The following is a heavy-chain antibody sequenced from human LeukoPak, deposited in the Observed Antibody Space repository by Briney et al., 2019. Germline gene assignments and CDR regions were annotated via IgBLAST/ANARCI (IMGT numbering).Heavy chain of an antibody. CDR1: GGSISSSNW. CDR2: ISHSGST. Sequence: SGTLSLTCAVSGGSISSSNWWTWVRQPPGKGLEWIGEISHSGSTNYNPSLKSRVTISVDTSKKQFSLKVSSVTAADTAVYYCTRELSGSQDYWGQGTLVTVSS. D-gene: IGHD3-22*01. CDR3: TRELSGSQDY. V-gene: IGHV4-4*02. J-gene: IGHJ4*02.